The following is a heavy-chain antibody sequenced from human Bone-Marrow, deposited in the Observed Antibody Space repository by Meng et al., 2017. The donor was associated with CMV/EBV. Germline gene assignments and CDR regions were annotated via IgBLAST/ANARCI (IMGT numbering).Heavy chain of an antibody. CDR3: ASFCSSTSCYTRWFDP. CDR2: IIPIFGTA. CDR1: GGTFSSYA. D-gene: IGHD2-2*02. J-gene: IGHJ5*01. V-gene: IGHV1-69*05. Sequence: SVKVSCKASGGTFSSYAISWVRQAPGQGLEWMGGIIPIFGTANYAQKFQGRVTITTDESTSTAYMELSSLRSDDTAVYYCASFCSSTSCYTRWFDPWGQGPLVTVSS.